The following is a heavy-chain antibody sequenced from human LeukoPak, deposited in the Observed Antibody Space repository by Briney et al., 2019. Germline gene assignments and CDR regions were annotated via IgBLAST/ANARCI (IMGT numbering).Heavy chain of an antibody. CDR2: IYYTGNT. CDR1: GGSISSYY. V-gene: IGHV4-59*08. Sequence: SETLSLTCTVSGGSISSYYWSWIRQPPGKGLEWIGYIYYTGNTNYNPSLKSRVTISVDTSKNQFSLKLSSVTAADTAVYYCARQEGYCSSTSCFWWNYNWFDPWGQGTLVTVSS. CDR3: ARQEGYCSSTSCFWWNYNWFDP. D-gene: IGHD2-2*01. J-gene: IGHJ5*02.